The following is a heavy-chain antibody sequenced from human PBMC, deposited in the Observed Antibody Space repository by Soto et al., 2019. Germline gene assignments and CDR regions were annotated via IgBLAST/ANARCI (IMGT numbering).Heavy chain of an antibody. CDR3: ARDVMTTVNYYYYGMDV. V-gene: IGHV4-30-4*01. J-gene: IGHJ6*02. D-gene: IGHD4-17*01. Sequence: PSETLSLTCTVSGVSISSGDYYWSWIRQPPGKGLEWIGYIYYSGSTYYNPSLKSRVTISVDTSKNQFSLKLSSVTAADTAVYYCARDVMTTVNYYYYGMDVWGQGTTVTVSS. CDR2: IYYSGST. CDR1: GVSISSGDYY.